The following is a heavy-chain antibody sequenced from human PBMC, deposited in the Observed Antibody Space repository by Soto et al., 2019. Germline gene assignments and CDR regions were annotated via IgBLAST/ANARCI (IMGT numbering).Heavy chain of an antibody. CDR1: GFSFGDYW. CDR2: MKKDGSEK. CDR3: AKLGSGYYTGLYFDY. D-gene: IGHD3-3*01. J-gene: IGHJ4*02. Sequence: GGSLRLSCAASGFSFGDYWMSWVRQAPGKGLEWVAHMKKDGSEKYYVDSVKGRFSVSRDNSKNSLYLQMDSLRAEDTAVYYCAKLGSGYYTGLYFDYWGQGTLVTVSS. V-gene: IGHV3-7*03.